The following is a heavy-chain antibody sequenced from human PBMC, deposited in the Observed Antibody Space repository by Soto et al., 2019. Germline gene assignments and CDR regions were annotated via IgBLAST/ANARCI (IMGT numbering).Heavy chain of an antibody. J-gene: IGHJ3*02. CDR1: GYTFTSYA. CDR2: INAGNGNT. Sequence: QVQLVQSGAEEKKPGASVKVSCKASGYTFTSYAMHWVRQAPGQRLEWMGWINAGNGNTKYSQNFQGRVTMTRDTSASTVYMELSSLRSEDTAVYYCARAPPYPLAFDIWGQGTMVTVSS. CDR3: ARAPPYPLAFDI. V-gene: IGHV1-3*05.